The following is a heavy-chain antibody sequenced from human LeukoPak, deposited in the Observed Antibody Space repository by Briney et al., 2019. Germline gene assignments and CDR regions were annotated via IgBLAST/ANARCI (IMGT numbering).Heavy chain of an antibody. J-gene: IGHJ5*02. V-gene: IGHV1-18*01. CDR1: GYTFTSYG. CDR2: TSAYNGYT. CDR3: ARAKYDSSGYYWFDP. D-gene: IGHD3-22*01. Sequence: ASVQVSCKASGYTFTSYGISWVRQAPGQGLEWMGWTSAYNGYTKYAEKLQGRVTMTTDTSTSTAYMELRSLRSDDTAVYYCARAKYDSSGYYWFDPWGQGTLVTVSS.